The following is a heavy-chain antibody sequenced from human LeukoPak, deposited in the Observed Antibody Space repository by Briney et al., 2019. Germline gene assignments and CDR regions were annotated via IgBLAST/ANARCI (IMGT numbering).Heavy chain of an antibody. D-gene: IGHD4-17*01. CDR1: GFTFSSYA. CDR3: AKRNTVDKGALDY. V-gene: IGHV3-23*01. CDR2: ISDIT. Sequence: PGGSPRLSCAASGFTFSSYAMSWVRQAPGKGLEWVSTISDITYYGDSVKGRFTISRDNSKNTLYLQMNSLRAEDTAVYYCAKRNTVDKGALDYWGQGTLVTVSS. J-gene: IGHJ4*02.